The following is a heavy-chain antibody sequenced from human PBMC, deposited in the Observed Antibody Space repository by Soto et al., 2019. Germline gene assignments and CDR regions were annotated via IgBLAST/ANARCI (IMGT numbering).Heavy chain of an antibody. Sequence: QVQLVESGGGVVQPGRSLRLSCAASGFTFSSYGMHWVRQAPGKGLEWVAVISYDGSNKYYADSVKGRFTISRDNSKNTLYLQMNSLRAEDTAVYYCAKLYHRELRSSGDVDYRMDVWAQGTTVTVSS. D-gene: IGHD6-13*01. CDR2: ISYDGSNK. V-gene: IGHV3-30*18. J-gene: IGHJ6*02. CDR1: GFTFSSYG. CDR3: AKLYHRELRSSGDVDYRMDV.